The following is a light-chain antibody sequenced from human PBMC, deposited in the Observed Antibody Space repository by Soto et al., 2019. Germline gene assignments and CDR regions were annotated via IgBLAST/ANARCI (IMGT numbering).Light chain of an antibody. J-gene: IGKJ4*01. V-gene: IGKV3-15*01. CDR1: QSISSH. Sequence: EIGMTQSAATLSVSPGEGATLXCRASQSISSHFAWYQQKPGQAPSLLISGASTRAHGNPARFSGSGSVTEFTRTISSRQSEDFAVYYGQQYIRWPLTFGGGTKVDIK. CDR3: QQYIRWPLT. CDR2: GAS.